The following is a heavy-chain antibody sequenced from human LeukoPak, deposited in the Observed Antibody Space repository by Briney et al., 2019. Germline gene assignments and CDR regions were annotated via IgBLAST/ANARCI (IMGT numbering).Heavy chain of an antibody. V-gene: IGHV3-11*04. CDR2: ISSVGSTI. J-gene: IGHJ4*02. D-gene: IGHD3-9*01. CDR1: EFTFSDYY. Sequence: GGSLRLSCAASEFTFSDYYMSWIRQAPGKGLEWVSYISSVGSTIYYADSVKGRFTISRDNAKNSLYLQMNSLRADDTAVYYCARIHYDILTGYYQDYWGQGTLVTVSS. CDR3: ARIHYDILTGYYQDY.